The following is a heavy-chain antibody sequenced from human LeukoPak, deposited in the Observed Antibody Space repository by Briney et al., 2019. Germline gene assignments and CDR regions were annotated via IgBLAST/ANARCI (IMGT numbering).Heavy chain of an antibody. V-gene: IGHV3-9*01. CDR3: AKGGYNWSYVKYNWFDP. CDR1: GFTFDDYA. D-gene: IGHD1-7*01. Sequence: GRSLRLSCAASGFTFDDYAMHWVRQAPGKGLEWVSGISWNSGSIGYADSVKGRFTISRDNAKNSLYLQMNSLRAEDTALYYCAKGGYNWSYVKYNWFDPWGQGTLVTVSS. J-gene: IGHJ5*02. CDR2: ISWNSGSI.